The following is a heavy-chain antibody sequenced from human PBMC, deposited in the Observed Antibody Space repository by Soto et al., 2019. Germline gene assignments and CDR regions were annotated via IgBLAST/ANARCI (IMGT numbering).Heavy chain of an antibody. CDR3: ARDRVKGYCSGGSCYSGVGY. CDR1: GFTFSSYG. Sequence: GGSLRLSCAASGFTFSSYGMHWVRQAPGKGLEWVAVIWYDGSNKYYADSVKGRFTISRDNSKNTLYLQMNSLRAEDTAVYYCARDRVKGYCSGGSCYSGVGYWGQGTLVTVSS. J-gene: IGHJ4*02. D-gene: IGHD2-15*01. CDR2: IWYDGSNK. V-gene: IGHV3-33*01.